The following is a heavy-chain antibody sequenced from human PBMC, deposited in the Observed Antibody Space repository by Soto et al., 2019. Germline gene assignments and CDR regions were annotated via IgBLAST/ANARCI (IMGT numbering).Heavy chain of an antibody. CDR1: GFTFSSYA. CDR2: ISYDGSNK. D-gene: IGHD3-3*01. V-gene: IGHV3-30-3*01. J-gene: IGHJ4*02. Sequence: LRLSCAASGFTFSSYAMHWVRQAPGKGLEWVAVISYDGSNKYYADSVKGRFTISRDNSKNTLYLQMNSLRAEDTAVYYCARDSSVAANQLRFLEWLLDYWGQGTLVTVYS. CDR3: ARDSSVAANQLRFLEWLLDY.